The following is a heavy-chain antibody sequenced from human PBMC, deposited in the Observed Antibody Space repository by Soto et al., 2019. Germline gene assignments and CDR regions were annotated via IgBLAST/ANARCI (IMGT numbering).Heavy chain of an antibody. CDR2: IYYSGST. CDR3: ARRGCSSYGLCDFDY. V-gene: IGHV4-59*08. CDR1: GGSISSYY. Sequence: TSETLSLTCTVSGGSISSYYWSWIRQPPGKGLEWIGYIYYSGSTNYNPSLKSRVTISVDTSKNQFSLKLSSVTAADTAVYYCARRGCSSYGLCDFDYWGQGTLVTVS. J-gene: IGHJ4*02. D-gene: IGHD2-2*01.